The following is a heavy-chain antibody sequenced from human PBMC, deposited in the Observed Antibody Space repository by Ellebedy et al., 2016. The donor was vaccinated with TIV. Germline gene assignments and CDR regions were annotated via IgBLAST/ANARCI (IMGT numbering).Heavy chain of an antibody. CDR3: AKGRGGGSDSTAPRYYFDS. D-gene: IGHD3-10*01. CDR1: GFSFSTYS. CDR2: ISGIGVYA. V-gene: IGHV3-23*01. Sequence: GESLKISCVVSGFSFSTYSMTWVRQAPGKGLAYVAVISGIGVYAYYADSVKGRFSIFKDESQNTLFLQMNSLRGDDTAVYYCAKGRGGGSDSTAPRYYFDSWGLGTLVTVSS. J-gene: IGHJ4*02.